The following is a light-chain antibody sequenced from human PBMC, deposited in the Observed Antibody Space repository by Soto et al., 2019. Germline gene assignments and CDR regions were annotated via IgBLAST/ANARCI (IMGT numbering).Light chain of an antibody. CDR1: KLDNKY. V-gene: IGLV3-1*01. CDR3: QTWDTSTVV. J-gene: IGLJ2*01. Sequence: SYELTQPPSVSVSPGQTASITCSGDKLDNKYAYWYQQKPGQSPVLFIYEDTKRPSGIPERFSGSSSGNTATLTISGTQAMDEADYYCQTWDTSTVVFGGGTKVTVL. CDR2: EDT.